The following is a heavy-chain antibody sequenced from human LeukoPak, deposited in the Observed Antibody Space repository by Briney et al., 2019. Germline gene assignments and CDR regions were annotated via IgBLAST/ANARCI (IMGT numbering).Heavy chain of an antibody. V-gene: IGHV3-53*01. CDR2: IYSGGST. CDR1: GFTVSSND. D-gene: IGHD5-18*01. CDR3: AKSSDTNAVRYFQH. Sequence: PGGSLRLSCAASGFTVSSNDMSWVRQAPGKGLECISVIYSGGSTDYADSVKGRFTISRDNSKNTLYLQMNSLRAEDTAVYYCAKSSDTNAVRYFQHWGQGTLVTVSS. J-gene: IGHJ1*01.